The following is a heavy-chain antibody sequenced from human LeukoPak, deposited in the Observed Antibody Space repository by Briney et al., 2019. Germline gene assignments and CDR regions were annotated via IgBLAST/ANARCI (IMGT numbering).Heavy chain of an antibody. Sequence: PGGSLRLSCTASGFPFSNACMNWVRQAPGKGLEWVGRIKSKTDGRTTDYAAPVKGRYTISRDDSENTVYLQMSSLQIEDTAVYYCITRANWGQGTLVTVSS. V-gene: IGHV3-15*01. CDR3: ITRAN. CDR1: GFPFSNAC. CDR2: IKSKTDGRTT. J-gene: IGHJ4*02.